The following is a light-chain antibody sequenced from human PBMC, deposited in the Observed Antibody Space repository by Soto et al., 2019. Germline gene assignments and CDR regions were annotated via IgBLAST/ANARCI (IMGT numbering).Light chain of an antibody. J-gene: IGKJ1*01. Sequence: DIQMTQSPSSLSASVGDRVTITCRASQSISSYLNWYQQKPGKAPKXMIYAASSLQSGVPSRFSGSGSGTDCTLTISSLQPEDVATYYCQQSYSTPPTFGQGTKVDIK. CDR2: AAS. V-gene: IGKV1-39*01. CDR3: QQSYSTPPT. CDR1: QSISSY.